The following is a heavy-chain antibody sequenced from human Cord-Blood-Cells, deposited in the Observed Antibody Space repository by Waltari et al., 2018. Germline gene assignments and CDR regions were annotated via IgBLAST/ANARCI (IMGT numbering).Heavy chain of an antibody. CDR3: AGGLAARPGDAFDI. V-gene: IGHV1-69*01. Sequence: QVQLVQSGAEVKKPGSSVKVSCKASGGTFSSYAISWVRQAPGQGLEWLGGIIPIFGTANYAQKFQGRVTITADESTSTAYMELSSLRSEDTAVYYCAGGLAARPGDAFDIWGQGTMVTVSS. J-gene: IGHJ3*02. D-gene: IGHD6-6*01. CDR2: IIPIFGTA. CDR1: GGTFSSYA.